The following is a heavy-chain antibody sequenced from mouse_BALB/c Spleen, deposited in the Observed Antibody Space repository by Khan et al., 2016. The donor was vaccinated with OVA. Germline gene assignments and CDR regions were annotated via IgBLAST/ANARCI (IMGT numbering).Heavy chain of an antibody. D-gene: IGHD2-14*01. J-gene: IGHJ3*01. CDR1: GYTFTSYT. CDR3: ERGGAYYRNDGWIDY. V-gene: IGHV1-4*01. CDR2: INPTNGYT. Sequence: QVRLQQSGAELARPGASVKMSCTASGYTFTSYTIHWIKLRPGQRLEWIGYINPTNGYTNYNQKFKDKATLTADKSSTTAYMQLSSLTSEESAVYNGERGGAYYRNDGWIDYWGEGTTVTVSA.